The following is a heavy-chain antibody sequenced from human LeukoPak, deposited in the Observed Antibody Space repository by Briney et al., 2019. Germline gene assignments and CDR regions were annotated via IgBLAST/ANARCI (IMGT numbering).Heavy chain of an antibody. CDR3: AREDTAIGY. Sequence: KPSETLSLTCTVSAGSISSYYWSWIRQPPGKGLEWIGYIYYSGSTNYNPSLKSRVTISVDTSKNQFSLKLSSVTAADTAVYYCAREDTAIGYWGQGTLVTVSS. J-gene: IGHJ4*02. V-gene: IGHV4-59*01. CDR2: IYYSGST. CDR1: AGSISSYY. D-gene: IGHD5-18*01.